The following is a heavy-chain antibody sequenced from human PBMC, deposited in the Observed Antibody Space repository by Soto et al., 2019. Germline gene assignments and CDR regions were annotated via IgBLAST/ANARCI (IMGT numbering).Heavy chain of an antibody. Sequence: GSLRLSCAASGFTFSSYGMHWVRQAPGKGLEWVAVISYDGSNKYYADSVKGRFTISRDNSKNTLYLQMNSLRAEDTAVYYCAKRMGVGDYYYYYGMDVWGQGTTVTVSS. CDR3: AKRMGVGDYYYYYGMDV. V-gene: IGHV3-30*18. D-gene: IGHD1-26*01. J-gene: IGHJ6*02. CDR2: ISYDGSNK. CDR1: GFTFSSYG.